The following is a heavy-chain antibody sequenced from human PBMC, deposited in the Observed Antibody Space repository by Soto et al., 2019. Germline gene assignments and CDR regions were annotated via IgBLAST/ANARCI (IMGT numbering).Heavy chain of an antibody. CDR2: IYWDDNE. V-gene: IGHV2-5*02. Sequence: QITLKASCPTLVKPTQTLTLTCTFSGFSLTTQGVPVGWIRQPPGKALEWLALIYWDDNEVYSPSLKNRLTSTKDTSKSQVVLTLATVDPVDTAPYYCVYRDFGDYFFQFWGQGILVNVSS. J-gene: IGHJ4*02. CDR3: VYRDFGDYFFQF. CDR1: GFSLTTQGVP. D-gene: IGHD4-17*01.